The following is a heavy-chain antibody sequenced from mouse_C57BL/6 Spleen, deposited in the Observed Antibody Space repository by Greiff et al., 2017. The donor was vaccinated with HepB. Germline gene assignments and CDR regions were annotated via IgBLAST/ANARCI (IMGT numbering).Heavy chain of an antibody. CDR1: GFTFSDYY. CDR2: INYDGSST. J-gene: IGHJ2*01. Sequence: EVKLMESEGGLVQPGSSMKLSCTASGFTFSDYYMAWVRQVPEKGLEWVANINYDGSSTYYLDSLKSRFIISRDNAKNILYLQMSSLKSEDTATYYCARDGAYYYGSSYGFDYWGQGTTLTVSS. V-gene: IGHV5-16*01. D-gene: IGHD1-1*01. CDR3: ARDGAYYYGSSYGFDY.